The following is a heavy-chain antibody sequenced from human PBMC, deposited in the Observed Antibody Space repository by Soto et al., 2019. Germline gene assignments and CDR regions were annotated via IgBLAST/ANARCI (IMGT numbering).Heavy chain of an antibody. CDR3: ATSIDYGDYGTPFDY. CDR2: ISGSGGST. J-gene: IGHJ4*02. D-gene: IGHD4-17*01. CDR1: GFTFSSYA. Sequence: EVQLLESGGGLVQPGGSLRLSCAASGFTFSSYAMSWVRQAPGKRLEWVSAISGSGGSTYYADSVKGRFTISRDNSKNTLYLQMNSLRAEDTAVYYCATSIDYGDYGTPFDYWGQGTLVTVSS. V-gene: IGHV3-23*01.